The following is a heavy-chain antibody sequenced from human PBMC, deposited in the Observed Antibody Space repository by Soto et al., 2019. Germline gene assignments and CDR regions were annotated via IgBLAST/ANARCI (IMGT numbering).Heavy chain of an antibody. CDR1: GFNFSDNL. Sequence: QVQLVQSGAEVRKPGASVNISCRASGFNFSDNLINWVRQAPGQSLEWMGWINPDSGNTRYSQTFQGRVTISRHSSASIAYVEVSDLTSEDTAVYYCARDILSVGPRANDAFDVWGQGTMVTVSS. CDR2: INPDSGNT. V-gene: IGHV1-3*01. J-gene: IGHJ3*01. D-gene: IGHD2-8*02. CDR3: ARDILSVGPRANDAFDV.